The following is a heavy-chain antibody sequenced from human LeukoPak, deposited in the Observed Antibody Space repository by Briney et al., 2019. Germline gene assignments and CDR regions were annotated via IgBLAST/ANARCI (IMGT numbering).Heavy chain of an antibody. CDR2: ISAYNGNT. CDR3: ARGDRYYYDSSGLDAFDI. V-gene: IGHV1-18*01. D-gene: IGHD3-22*01. CDR1: GYTFTSYG. J-gene: IGHJ3*02. Sequence: ASVKVSCKASGYTFTSYGISWVRQAPGQGLEWMGWISAYNGNTNYAQKLQGRVTMTTDTSTSTAYMELRSLRSDDTAVYYCARGDRYYYDSSGLDAFDIWGQGTMVTVSS.